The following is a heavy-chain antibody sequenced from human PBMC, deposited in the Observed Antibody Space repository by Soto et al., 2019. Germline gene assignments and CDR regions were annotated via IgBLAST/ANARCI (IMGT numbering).Heavy chain of an antibody. CDR1: GFTFSSYA. CDR3: AKDRRAGGNYGFYSDF. Sequence: SLRLSCAASGFTFSSYAMSWVRQAPGKGLEWVSFSSATGAGTYYADSVKGRFTISRDNSKNTLYLQMASLRADDTAVYYCAKDRRAGGNYGFYSDFWGQGALVTVSS. V-gene: IGHV3-23*01. CDR2: SSATGAGT. D-gene: IGHD1-7*01. J-gene: IGHJ4*02.